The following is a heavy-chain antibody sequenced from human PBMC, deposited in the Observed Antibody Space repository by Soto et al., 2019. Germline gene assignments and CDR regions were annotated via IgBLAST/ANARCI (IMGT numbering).Heavy chain of an antibody. D-gene: IGHD2-2*01. CDR3: ARGDIVVVPAAIGRGYYYYYGMDV. CDR1: GGSISSYY. CDR2: IYTSGST. J-gene: IGHJ6*02. Sequence: QVQLQESGPGLVKPSETLSLTCTVSGGSISSYYWSWIRQPAGKGLEWIGRIYTSGSTNYNPSLKGRVTMSVDTSKNQFSLKLSSVTAADTAVYYCARGDIVVVPAAIGRGYYYYYGMDVWGQGTTVTVSS. V-gene: IGHV4-4*07.